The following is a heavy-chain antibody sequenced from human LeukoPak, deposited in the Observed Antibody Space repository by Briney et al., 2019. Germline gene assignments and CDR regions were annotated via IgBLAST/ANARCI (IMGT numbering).Heavy chain of an antibody. CDR1: GDSIASAGYY. V-gene: IGHV4-30-2*01. CDR3: ARLLDGGNLPPDY. D-gene: IGHD2-15*01. Sequence: PSQTLSLTCTVSGDSIASAGYYWSWIRQPPGKGLEWIGEINHSGSTNYNPSLKSRVTISVDTSKNQFSLKLSSVTAADTAVYYCARLLDGGNLPPDYWGQGTLVTVSS. J-gene: IGHJ4*02. CDR2: INHSGST.